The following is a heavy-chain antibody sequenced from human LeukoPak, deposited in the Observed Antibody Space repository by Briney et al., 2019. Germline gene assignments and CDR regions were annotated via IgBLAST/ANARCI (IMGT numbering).Heavy chain of an antibody. V-gene: IGHV4-34*01. J-gene: IGHJ5*02. CDR3: ARVRTDYYDSSGYPPVLFDP. D-gene: IGHD3-22*01. CDR2: INHSGST. Sequence: SETLSLTCAVYGGSFSGYYWSWIRQPPAKGLEWIGEINHSGSTNYNPSLKSRVTISVDTSKNQFSLKLSSVTAADTAVYYCARVRTDYYDSSGYPPVLFDPWGQGTLVTVSS. CDR1: GGSFSGYY.